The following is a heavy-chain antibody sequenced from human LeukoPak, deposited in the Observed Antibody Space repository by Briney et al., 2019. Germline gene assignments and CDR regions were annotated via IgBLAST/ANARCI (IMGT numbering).Heavy chain of an antibody. J-gene: IGHJ1*01. D-gene: IGHD3-22*01. V-gene: IGHV3-23*01. CDR2: IIASGGTA. CDR3: AREQGGGYYYDSSGYYYTSTEYFQH. Sequence: GGSLRLSCAASGFPFSSYAMSWVRQAPGKGLDWVSSIIASGGTAYYADSVKGRFTISRDNAKNSLYLQMNSLRAEDTAVYYCAREQGGGYYYDSSGYYYTSTEYFQHWGQGTLVTVSS. CDR1: GFPFSSYA.